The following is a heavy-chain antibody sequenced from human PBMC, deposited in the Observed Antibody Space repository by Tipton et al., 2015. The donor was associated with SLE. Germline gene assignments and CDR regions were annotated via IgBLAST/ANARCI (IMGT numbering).Heavy chain of an antibody. V-gene: IGHV3-7*03. CDR3: AREDYYDSSWVDY. J-gene: IGHJ4*02. CDR1: GFTFSSYS. Sequence: SLRLSCAASGFTFSSYSMSWVRQAPGKGLEWVANIKQDGSEKYYVDSVKGRFTISRDNAKNSLYLQMNSLRAEDTAVYYCAREDYYDSSWVDYWGQGTLVTVSS. CDR2: IKQDGSEK. D-gene: IGHD3-22*01.